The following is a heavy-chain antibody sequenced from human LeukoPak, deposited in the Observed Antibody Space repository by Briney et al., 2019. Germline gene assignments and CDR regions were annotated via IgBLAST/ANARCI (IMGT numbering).Heavy chain of an antibody. CDR3: ARETVTMVRGAYYYYYMDV. V-gene: IGHV3-20*04. J-gene: IGHJ6*03. CDR2: INWNGGST. CDR1: GFTFDDYG. Sequence: GGSLRLSCAASGFTFDDYGMSWVRQAPGKGLEWVSGINWNGGSTGYADSVKGRFTISRDNAKNSLYLQMNSLRAEDTALYYCARETVTMVRGAYYYYYMDVWGKGTTVTVSS. D-gene: IGHD3-10*01.